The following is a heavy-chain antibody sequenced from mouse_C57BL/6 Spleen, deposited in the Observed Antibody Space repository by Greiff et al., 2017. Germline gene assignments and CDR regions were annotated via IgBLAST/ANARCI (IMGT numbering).Heavy chain of an antibody. CDR2: IDPETGGT. CDR3: TGVPMDY. CDR1: GYTFTDYE. J-gene: IGHJ4*01. Sequence: VQLQESGAELVRPGASVTLSCKASGYTFTDYEMHWVKQTPVHGLEWIGAIDPETGGTAYNQKFKGKAILTADKSSSTAYMELRSLTSEDSAVYYCTGVPMDYWGQGTSVTVSS. V-gene: IGHV1-15*01.